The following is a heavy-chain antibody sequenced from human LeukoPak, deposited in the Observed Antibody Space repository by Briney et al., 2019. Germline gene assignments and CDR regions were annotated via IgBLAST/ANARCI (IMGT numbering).Heavy chain of an antibody. CDR3: VRDLILTWTPGDDFDH. J-gene: IGHJ4*02. V-gene: IGHV3-74*01. CDR1: GFTFSGYW. D-gene: IGHD3-16*01. CDR2: INERGSVI. Sequence: GGSLRVSCAASGFTFSGYWMHWVRQARGKGLEWVARINERGSVISYADSVRGRFTISRENARNAVYLQMDSLRAEDTAVYYCVRDLILTWTPGDDFDHWGQGTLVTVSS.